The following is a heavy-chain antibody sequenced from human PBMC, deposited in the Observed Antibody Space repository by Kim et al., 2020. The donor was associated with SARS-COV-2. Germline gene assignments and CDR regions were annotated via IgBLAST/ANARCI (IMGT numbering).Heavy chain of an antibody. V-gene: IGHV3-30*18. Sequence: GGSLRLSCAASGFTFSSYGMHWVRQAPGKGLEWVAVMSYDGSNKYYADSVKGRFTISRDNSKNTLYLQMNSLRAEDTAVYYCAKDGLRYFDHQWGMDVWGQGTTVTVSS. D-gene: IGHD3-9*01. CDR2: MSYDGSNK. J-gene: IGHJ6*02. CDR3: AKDGLRYFDHQWGMDV. CDR1: GFTFSSYG.